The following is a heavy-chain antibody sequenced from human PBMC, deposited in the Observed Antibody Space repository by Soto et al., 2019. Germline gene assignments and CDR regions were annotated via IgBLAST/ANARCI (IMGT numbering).Heavy chain of an antibody. D-gene: IGHD3-3*01. CDR2: ISAYNGNT. J-gene: IGHJ6*03. CDR1: GYTFTSYG. CDR3: ARYYDFWSGQEYYMDV. Sequence: ASVKVSCKASGYTFTSYGISWVRQATGQGLEWMGWISAYNGNTNYAQKLQGRVTMTTDTSTSTAYMELRSLRSDDTAVYYCARYYDFWSGQEYYMDVWGKGTMVTGSS. V-gene: IGHV1-18*01.